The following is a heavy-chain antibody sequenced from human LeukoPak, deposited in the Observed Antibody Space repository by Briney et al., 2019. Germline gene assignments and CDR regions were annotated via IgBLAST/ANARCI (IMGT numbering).Heavy chain of an antibody. J-gene: IGHJ4*02. CDR3: AKGSSVRSVIAEFDY. D-gene: IGHD2-21*01. CDR2: VDGSGVKT. Sequence: QSGGSLRLSCAASGFTFSSYWMSWVRQSPEKGLEWVATVDGSGVKTYYTDSVKGRFTISRDNSKNTLYLQMDSLRAEDTSLYYCAKGSSVRSVIAEFDYWGQGILVTVSS. CDR1: GFTFSSYW. V-gene: IGHV3-23*01.